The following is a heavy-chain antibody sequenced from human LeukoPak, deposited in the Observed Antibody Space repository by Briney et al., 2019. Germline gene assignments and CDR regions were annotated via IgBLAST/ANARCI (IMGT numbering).Heavy chain of an antibody. D-gene: IGHD3-10*01. CDR3: AKYAHGSGTSFDP. Sequence: GGSLRLSCVASGFTFSTYGMHWVRQAPGKGLEWVAFIQYEGSNKVYGDSVKGRFTISRDNAKNSVYLQMSSLRAEDTAVYHCAKYAHGSGTSFDPWGQGTLVTVSS. CDR2: IQYEGSNK. CDR1: GFTFSTYG. V-gene: IGHV3-30*02. J-gene: IGHJ5*02.